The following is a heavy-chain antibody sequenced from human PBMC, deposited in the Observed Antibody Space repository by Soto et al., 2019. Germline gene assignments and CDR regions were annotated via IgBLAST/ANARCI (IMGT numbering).Heavy chain of an antibody. CDR2: INAGNGNT. D-gene: IGHD6-19*01. V-gene: IGHV1-3*05. CDR1: GYTFTGYA. CDR3: ARAVAVAADFDY. J-gene: IGHJ4*02. Sequence: QVQLVQSGAEEKKPGASVKVSCKASGYTFTGYAMHWVRQAPGQRLEWMGWINAGNGNTKYSQKFQGKVTITRDTSESTADMELSSLSSEDTAVYYCARAVAVAADFDYWGQGTLVTVSS.